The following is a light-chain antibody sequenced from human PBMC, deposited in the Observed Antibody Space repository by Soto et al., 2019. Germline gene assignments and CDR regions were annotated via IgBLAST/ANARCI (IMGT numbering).Light chain of an antibody. J-gene: IGLJ1*01. CDR1: SDIGNYNL. CDR3: ASYAGSRTYV. V-gene: IGLV2-23*02. CDR2: EVT. Sequence: QSVVTQPASVSGSPGQSVTTSCSGSDIGNYNLVSWYQHLPGRAAKLLIFEVTMRPSGISDRFSGSKSASTASLTISGLQAEDEGDYYCASYAGSRTYVFGSGTKVTVL.